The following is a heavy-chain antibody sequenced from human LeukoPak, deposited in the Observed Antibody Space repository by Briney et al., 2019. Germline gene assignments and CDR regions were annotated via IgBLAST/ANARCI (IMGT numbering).Heavy chain of an antibody. CDR2: INSDGSST. CDR3: ARDIVVVVAADYYYYYGMDV. J-gene: IGHJ6*02. D-gene: IGHD2-15*01. CDR1: GFTFSSHW. Sequence: PGGSLRLSCAASGFTFSSHWMHWVRQALGKGLVWVSRINSDGSSTSYADSVKGRFTISRDNAKNTLYLQMNSLRAEDTAVYYCARDIVVVVAADYYYYYGMDVWGQGTTVTVSS. V-gene: IGHV3-74*01.